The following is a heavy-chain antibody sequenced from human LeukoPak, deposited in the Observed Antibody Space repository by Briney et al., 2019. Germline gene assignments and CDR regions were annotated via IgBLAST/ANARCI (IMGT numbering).Heavy chain of an antibody. Sequence: GGSLRLSCAASGFTFSDYYMSWIRQAPGKGLEWVSYIGSSGSTIYYADSVKGRFTISRDNAKNSLYLQMNSLRAEDTAVYYCARVRVSGSGYYYSYYYYMDVWGKGTTVTVSS. CDR2: IGSSGSTI. V-gene: IGHV3-11*04. CDR1: GFTFSDYY. CDR3: ARVRVSGSGYYYSYYYYMDV. D-gene: IGHD3-22*01. J-gene: IGHJ6*03.